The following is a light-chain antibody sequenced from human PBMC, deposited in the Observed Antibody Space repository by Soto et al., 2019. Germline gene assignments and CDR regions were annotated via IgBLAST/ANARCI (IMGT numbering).Light chain of an antibody. CDR1: SRDVGSYNY. CDR2: DVS. CDR3: NPYTGSSTASV. J-gene: IGLJ1*01. V-gene: IGLV2-14*03. Sequence: QSALTQPASVSVTPGQSITISCTGTSRDVGSYNYVSWYQQHSGKAPKLMIYDVSNRPSGVSNRFSGSKSGNTASLTISGLQAEDEADYSSNPYTGSSTASVFGTGTKVTV.